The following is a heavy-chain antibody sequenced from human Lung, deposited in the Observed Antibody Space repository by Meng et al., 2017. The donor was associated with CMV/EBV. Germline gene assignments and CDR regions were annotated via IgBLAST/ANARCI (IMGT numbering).Heavy chain of an antibody. V-gene: IGHV4-31*03. CDR2: IHSSGST. CDR1: GGSISSGGYY. J-gene: IGHJ5*02. Sequence: VQLQESGPGLWKPSQPLSLTCTVSGGSISSGGYYWSWIRQHPGKGLEWIGYIHSSGSTYYNPSLRSRLTISVDTSKNQFSLKLSSVTAADTAVYYCARASYGSGSPLGESWFDPWGQGTLVTVSS. CDR3: ARASYGSGSPLGESWFDP. D-gene: IGHD3-10*01.